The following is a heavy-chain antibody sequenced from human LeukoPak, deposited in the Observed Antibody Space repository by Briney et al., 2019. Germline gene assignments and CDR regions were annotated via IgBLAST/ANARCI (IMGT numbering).Heavy chain of an antibody. CDR3: ADYADSV. D-gene: IGHD4-17*01. J-gene: IGHJ1*01. Sequence: QPGGSLRLSCAASGFTFCTYEMIWVRQAPGKGLEWVSYISSSGSVTYYADSVRGRFSIYRDNANNSLYLQMNSLRAEDTAVYYCADYADSVWGPSTLVTVSS. CDR2: ISSSGSVT. V-gene: IGHV3-48*03. CDR1: GFTFCTYE.